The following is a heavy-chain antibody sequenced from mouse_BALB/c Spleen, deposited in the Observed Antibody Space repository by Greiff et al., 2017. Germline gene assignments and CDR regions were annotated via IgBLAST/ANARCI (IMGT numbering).Heavy chain of an antibody. CDR2: INPSNGRT. D-gene: IGHD2-1*01. CDR1: GYTFTSYW. CDR3: ARRYYGNSLYDY. V-gene: IGHV1S81*02. Sequence: QVQLQQPGAELVKPGASVKLSCKASGYTFTSYWMHWVKQRPGQGLEWIGEINPSNGRTNYNEKFKSKATLTVDKSSSTSYMQLSSLTSEDSAVYYCARRYYGNSLYDYWGQGTTLTVSS. J-gene: IGHJ2*01.